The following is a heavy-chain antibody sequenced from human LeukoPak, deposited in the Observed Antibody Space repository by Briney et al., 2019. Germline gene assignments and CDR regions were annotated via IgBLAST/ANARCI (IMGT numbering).Heavy chain of an antibody. CDR3: TRLCCTDFYGDYYYFDY. J-gene: IGHJ4*02. CDR1: GFTFSDYY. Sequence: GGSLRLSCAASGFTFSDYYMSWIRQAPGKGLEWVSYISSSGSTIYYADSVKGRFTISRDNAKNSLYLQMNSLRAEDTAVYYCTRLCCTDFYGDYYYFDYWGQGTLVTVSS. CDR2: ISSSGSTI. D-gene: IGHD4-17*01. V-gene: IGHV3-11*04.